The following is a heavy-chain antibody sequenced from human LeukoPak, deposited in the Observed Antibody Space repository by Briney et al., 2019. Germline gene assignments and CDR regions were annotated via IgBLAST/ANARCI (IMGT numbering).Heavy chain of an antibody. J-gene: IGHJ4*02. D-gene: IGHD5-18*01. CDR1: GFTFSSYS. CDR2: ITTSSSYI. CDR3: ARVVRGYNYGYLDY. V-gene: IGHV3-21*01. Sequence: NPGGSLRLSCAASGFTFSSYSMSWVRQAPGKGLEWVSSITTSSSYIYYADSVKGRFTISRDNAKSSLYLQMNSLRAEDTAVYYCARVVRGYNYGYLDYWGQGTLVTVSS.